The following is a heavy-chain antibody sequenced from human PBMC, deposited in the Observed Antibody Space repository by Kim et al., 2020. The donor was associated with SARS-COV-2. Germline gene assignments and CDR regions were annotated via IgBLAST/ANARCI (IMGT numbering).Heavy chain of an antibody. J-gene: IGHJ3*02. Sequence: SLKSRVTISVDTSKNQFSLKLSSVTAADTAVYYCARIEPLYDSSGYAFDIWGQGTMVTVSS. CDR3: ARIEPLYDSSGYAFDI. D-gene: IGHD3-22*01. V-gene: IGHV4-59*01.